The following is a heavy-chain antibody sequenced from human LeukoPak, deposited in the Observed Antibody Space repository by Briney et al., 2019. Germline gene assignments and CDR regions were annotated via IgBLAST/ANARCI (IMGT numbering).Heavy chain of an antibody. CDR3: AKDTYYYYMDV. CDR1: GFTFSSYG. V-gene: IGHV3-30*02. J-gene: IGHJ6*03. CDR2: IWYDGSNK. Sequence: PGGSLRLSCAASGFTFSSYGMHWVRQAPGKGLEWVAVIWYDGSNKYYADSVEGRFTISRDNSKNTLYLQMNSLRAEDTAVYYCAKDTYYYYMDVWGKGTTVTVSS.